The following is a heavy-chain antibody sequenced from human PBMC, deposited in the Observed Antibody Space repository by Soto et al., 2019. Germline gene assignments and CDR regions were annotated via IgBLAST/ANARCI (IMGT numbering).Heavy chain of an antibody. CDR2: ISSDSSYI. J-gene: IGHJ4*02. Sequence: EVQLVESGGGLVKPGGPLRLSCAASGFTFSSYTMNWVRQAPGKGLEWVSSISSDSSYIYYADSVKGRFTISRDNAKNSLFLQMNSLSVEDTAVYYCARDPGAGNSYWGQGTLVTVSS. CDR3: ARDPGAGNSY. CDR1: GFTFSSYT. D-gene: IGHD6-19*01. V-gene: IGHV3-21*01.